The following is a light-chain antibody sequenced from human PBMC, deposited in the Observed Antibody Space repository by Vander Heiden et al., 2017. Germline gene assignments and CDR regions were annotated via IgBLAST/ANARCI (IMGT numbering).Light chain of an antibody. V-gene: IGLV4-69*01. J-gene: IGLJ3*02. Sequence: QFVLTQSPSASASLAASVNLTCTLSSGHSSYAIAWHQQQPEKGPRYLMNLNSDGSHSKGDGIPDRFSGSSSGAERYLTISNLQSDDEADYYCQTWGAGINWVFGGGTKLTVL. CDR1: SGHSSYA. CDR2: LNSDGSH. CDR3: QTWGAGINWV.